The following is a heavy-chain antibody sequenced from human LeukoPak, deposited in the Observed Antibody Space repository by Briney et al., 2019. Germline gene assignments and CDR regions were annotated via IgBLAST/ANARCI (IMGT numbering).Heavy chain of an antibody. CDR1: GYTFASYD. D-gene: IGHD2/OR15-2a*01. V-gene: IGHV1-46*01. Sequence: ASVKVSCKASGYTFASYDINWVRQAPGQGLEWMGKVNPSDGSTTYAQKFQGRVTMTRDTSTSTVYMELSSLISEDTAMYYCAREFYTAFAFWGHGTMVTISS. J-gene: IGHJ3*01. CDR3: AREFYTAFAF. CDR2: VNPSDGST.